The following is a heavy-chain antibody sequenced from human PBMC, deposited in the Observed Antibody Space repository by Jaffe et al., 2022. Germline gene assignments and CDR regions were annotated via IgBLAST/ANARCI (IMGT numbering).Heavy chain of an antibody. CDR2: ISGSGGST. D-gene: IGHD3-16*02. CDR1: GFTFSSYA. V-gene: IGHV3-23*01. CDR3: AKDLHTFGGVIVNPPDY. J-gene: IGHJ4*02. Sequence: EVQLLESGGGLVQPGGSLRLSCAASGFTFSSYAMSWVRQAPGKGLEWVSAISGSGGSTYYADSVKGRFTISRDNSKNTLYLQMNSLRAEDTAVYYCAKDLHTFGGVIVNPPDYWGQGTLVTVSS.